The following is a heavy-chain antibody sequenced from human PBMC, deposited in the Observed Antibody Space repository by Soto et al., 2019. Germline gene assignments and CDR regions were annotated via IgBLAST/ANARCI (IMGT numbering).Heavy chain of an antibody. D-gene: IGHD4-17*01. Sequence: PSETLSVTCTVSGGSISSYYWSWIRQPPGKGLEWIGYIYYSGSTNYNPSLKSRVTISVDTSKNQFSLKLSSVTAADTAVYYCARQPDDGDYGYYFEFWGPGILVTVS. J-gene: IGHJ4*02. V-gene: IGHV4-59*01. CDR2: IYYSGST. CDR3: ARQPDDGDYGYYFEF. CDR1: GGSISSYY.